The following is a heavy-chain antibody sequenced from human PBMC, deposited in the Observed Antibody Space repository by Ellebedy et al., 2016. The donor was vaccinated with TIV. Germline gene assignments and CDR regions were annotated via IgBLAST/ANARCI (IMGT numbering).Heavy chain of an antibody. CDR2: IRQEGDEI. D-gene: IGHD4-17*01. CDR3: ARRASYGDYAVQVNPWFDP. J-gene: IGHJ5*02. Sequence: GESLKISCAASGFNFRSYWMAWVRQAPGKGLEWVAKIRQEGDEIYYVESVKGRFTISRDNAKNSLFLQMNSLRVEDTAVYYCARRASYGDYAVQVNPWFDPWGQGTLVTISS. CDR1: GFNFRSYW. V-gene: IGHV3-7*01.